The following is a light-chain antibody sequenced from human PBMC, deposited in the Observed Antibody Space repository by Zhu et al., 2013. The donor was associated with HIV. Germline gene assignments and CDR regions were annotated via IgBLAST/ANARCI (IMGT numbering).Light chain of an antibody. Sequence: EIVLTQSPDTLSLSPGEGATLSCRASQSVSNNYLAWYQQTPGQAPRLLVYGTSGRATGIPDRVSGSGSGTDFTLSISRLEPEDFAVYYCQQYGTSPWTFGQGTKVEMK. J-gene: IGKJ1*01. CDR1: QSVSNNY. CDR2: GTS. CDR3: QQYGTSPWT. V-gene: IGKV3-20*01.